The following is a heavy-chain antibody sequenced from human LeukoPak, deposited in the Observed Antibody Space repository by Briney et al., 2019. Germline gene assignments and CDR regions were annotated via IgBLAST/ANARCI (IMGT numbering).Heavy chain of an antibody. V-gene: IGHV4-30-2*01. CDR1: GGSISSGGYS. CDR3: ARDLCGDYTFDY. Sequence: SQTLSLTCAVSGGSISSGGYSWSWIRQPPGKGLEWIGYIYHSGSTYYNPSLKSRVTISVDRSKNQFSLKLSSVTAADTAVYYCARDLCGDYTFDYWGQGTLVTVSS. D-gene: IGHD4-17*01. CDR2: IYHSGST. J-gene: IGHJ4*02.